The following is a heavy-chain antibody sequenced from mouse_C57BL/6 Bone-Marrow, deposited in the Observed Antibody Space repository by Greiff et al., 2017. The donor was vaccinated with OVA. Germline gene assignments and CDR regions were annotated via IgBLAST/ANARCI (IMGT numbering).Heavy chain of an antibody. J-gene: IGHJ1*03. V-gene: IGHV10-3*01. D-gene: IGHD2-4*01. Sequence: EVQRVESGGGLVQPKGSLKLSCAASGFTFNTYAMHWVRQAPGKGLEWVARIRSKSSNYATYYADSVKDRFTISRDDSQSMLYLQMNNLKTEDTAMYYCVRESVYYDYDVNWYFDVWGTGTTVTVSS. CDR3: VRESVYYDYDVNWYFDV. CDR1: GFTFNTYA. CDR2: IRSKSSNYAT.